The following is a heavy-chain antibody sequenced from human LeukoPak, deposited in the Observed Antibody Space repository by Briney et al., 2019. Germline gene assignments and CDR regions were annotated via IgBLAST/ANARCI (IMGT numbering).Heavy chain of an antibody. CDR1: GFIFSDTW. V-gene: IGHV3-53*01. CDR2: IYSGGST. D-gene: IGHD3-10*01. Sequence: GGSLRLSCAASGFIFSDTWMTWVRQAPGKGLEWVSVIYSGGSTYYADSVKGRFTISRDNSKNTLYLQMNSLRAEDTAVYYCAKVGSGSYPADYWGQGTLVTVSS. J-gene: IGHJ4*02. CDR3: AKVGSGSYPADY.